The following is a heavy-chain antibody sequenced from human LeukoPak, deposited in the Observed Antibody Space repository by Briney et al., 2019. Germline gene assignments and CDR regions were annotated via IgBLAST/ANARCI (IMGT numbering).Heavy chain of an antibody. V-gene: IGHV3-9*01. CDR3: AKVAPRGNDAFDI. CDR1: GFTFDDYA. CDR2: ISWNSGSI. J-gene: IGHJ3*02. D-gene: IGHD6-25*01. Sequence: GGSLRLSCAASGFTFDDYAMHWGRQAPGKGLEWVSGISWNSGSIGYADSVKGRFTISRDNAKNSLYLQMNSLRAEDTALYYCAKVAPRGNDAFDIWGQGTMVTVSS.